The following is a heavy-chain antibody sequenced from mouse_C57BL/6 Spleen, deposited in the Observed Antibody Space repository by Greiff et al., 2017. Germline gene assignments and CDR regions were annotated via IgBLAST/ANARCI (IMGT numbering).Heavy chain of an antibody. CDR1: GYTFTSYW. D-gene: IGHD1-1*01. CDR3: ARNAVVAPYYAMDY. Sequence: VQLQQPGAELVRPGSSVKLSCKASGYTFTSYWMDWVKQRPGQGLEWIGNIYPSDSETHYNQKFKDKATLTVDKSSSTAYMQLSSLTSEDSAVYYCARNAVVAPYYAMDYWGQGTSVTVSS. CDR2: IYPSDSET. J-gene: IGHJ4*01. V-gene: IGHV1-61*01.